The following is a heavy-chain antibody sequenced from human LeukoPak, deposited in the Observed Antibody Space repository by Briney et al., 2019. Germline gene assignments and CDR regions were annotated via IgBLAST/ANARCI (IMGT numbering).Heavy chain of an antibody. Sequence: GGSLRLSCAPPRDTITNDAIHWLRHATDKGLDWVAVVSFDGSDKYYAGSVRGRFIISRDNSKNTLYLLMNSLTPEDTAVYYCARDRALGYFDLWGRGTLVSVSS. J-gene: IGHJ2*01. CDR2: VSFDGSDK. D-gene: IGHD3-10*01. CDR1: RDTITNDA. CDR3: ARDRALGYFDL. V-gene: IGHV3-30*01.